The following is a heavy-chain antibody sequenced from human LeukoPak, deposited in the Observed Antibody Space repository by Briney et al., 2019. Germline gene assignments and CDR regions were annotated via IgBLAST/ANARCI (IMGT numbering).Heavy chain of an antibody. Sequence: SETLSLTCTVSGGSISSSSYYWGWIRQPPGKGLEWIGSIYYSGSTYYNPSLKSRVTISVDTSKNQFSLKLSSVTAADTAVYYCARLRYYYGSGKDYWGQGTLVTVS. D-gene: IGHD3-10*01. J-gene: IGHJ4*02. CDR2: IYYSGST. CDR3: ARLRYYYGSGKDY. CDR1: GGSISSSSYY. V-gene: IGHV4-39*07.